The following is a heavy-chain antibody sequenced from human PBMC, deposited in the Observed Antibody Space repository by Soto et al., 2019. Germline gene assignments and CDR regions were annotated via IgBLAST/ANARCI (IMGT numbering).Heavy chain of an antibody. CDR1: GGSISSGGYS. D-gene: IGHD5-18*01. Sequence: PSETLSLTCAVSGGSISSGGYSWSWIRQPPGKGLEWIGYIYYSGSTYCNPSLKSRVTISVDTSKNQFSLKLSSVTAADTAVYYCASNSYGYIFYYYWTQGTLVPVSS. CDR3: ASNSYGYIFYYY. CDR2: IYYSGST. J-gene: IGHJ4*01. V-gene: IGHV4-30-2*05.